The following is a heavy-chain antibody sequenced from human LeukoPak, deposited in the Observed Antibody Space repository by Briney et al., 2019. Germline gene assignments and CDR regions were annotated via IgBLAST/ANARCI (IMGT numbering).Heavy chain of an antibody. D-gene: IGHD2-15*01. CDR2: INPNSDFT. J-gene: IGHJ4*02. CDR3: ARAISGGSPITASDY. V-gene: IGHV1-2*02. Sequence: ASEKVSCKASGYTFTGYYMHWVRQAPGQGLEWMGWINPNSDFTNFAQNFQGRVTMTSDTSISTAYMELSRLRSDDTAVYYCARAISGGSPITASDYWGQGTLVTVSS. CDR1: GYTFTGYY.